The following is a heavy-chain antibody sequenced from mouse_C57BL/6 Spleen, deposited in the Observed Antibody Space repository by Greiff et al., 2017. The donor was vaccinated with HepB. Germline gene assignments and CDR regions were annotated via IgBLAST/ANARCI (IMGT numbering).Heavy chain of an antibody. CDR2: INPNNGGT. V-gene: IGHV1-26*01. CDR3: ARRFITTVVPYFDY. Sequence: VQLKQSGPELVKPGASVKISCKASGYTFTDYYMNWVKQSHGKSLEWIGDINPNNGGTSYNQKFKGKATLTVDKSSSTAYMELRSLTSEDSAVYYCARRFITTVVPYFDYWGQGTTLTVSS. J-gene: IGHJ2*01. CDR1: GYTFTDYY. D-gene: IGHD1-1*01.